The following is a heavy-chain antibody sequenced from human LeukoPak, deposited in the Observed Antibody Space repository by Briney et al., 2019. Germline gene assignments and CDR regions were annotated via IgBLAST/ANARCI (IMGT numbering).Heavy chain of an antibody. D-gene: IGHD2-2*01. V-gene: IGHV5-51*01. CDR2: IYPGDSDT. CDR1: GYSFTSYW. CDR3: ARPYCSSTSCVDY. J-gene: IGHJ4*02. Sequence: GESLKISCKGSGYSFTSYWIGWVRQMPGKGLEWMGIIYPGDSDTRYSPSFQGQVTISADKPISTAYLQWSSLKASDTAMYYCARPYCSSTSCVDYWGQGTLVTVSS.